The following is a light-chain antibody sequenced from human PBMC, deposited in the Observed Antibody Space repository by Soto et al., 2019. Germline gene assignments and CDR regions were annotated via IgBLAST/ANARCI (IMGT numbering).Light chain of an antibody. CDR1: KGISSW. Sequence: DIQMTQSQSSVSASVGYLVTITCRASKGISSWVAGYQQKPGKAPKHLIYAAYSLQSGVPSRYSGSGSGTDYPLTISSLQPEDFATYYCQQDNSYCRGTFGHGTKVEIK. CDR3: QQDNSYCRGT. V-gene: IGKV1-12*01. J-gene: IGKJ3*01. CDR2: AAY.